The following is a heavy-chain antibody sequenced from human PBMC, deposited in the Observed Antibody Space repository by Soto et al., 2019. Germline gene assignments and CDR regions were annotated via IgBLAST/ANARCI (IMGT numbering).Heavy chain of an antibody. CDR3: AKDQSHAFDI. J-gene: IGHJ3*02. V-gene: IGHV3-30*18. CDR2: LSYDGSDK. CDR1: GFTFSTYG. Sequence: QVPLVESGGGVVQPGRSLRLSCVASGFTFSTYGMYWVRQAPGKGLEWVAVLSYDGSDKYYADSVKGRFTISRDNSKTTLYLQMNSLRAEDTAVYYCAKDQSHAFDIWGQGTMVTVSS.